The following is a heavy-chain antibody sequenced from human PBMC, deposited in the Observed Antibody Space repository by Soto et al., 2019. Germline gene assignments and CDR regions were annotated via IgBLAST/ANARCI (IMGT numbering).Heavy chain of an antibody. D-gene: IGHD6-13*01. CDR2: TYYRSKWYN. Sequence: PSETLSLTXAISGDSVSSNSAAWHWIRQSPSRGLGWLGRTYYRSKWYNDYAVSVKSRITINPDTSKNQFSLQPNSVTPEDTAVYYCARDLHPTPRISAAGLLDYWGQGTLVTVA. V-gene: IGHV6-1*01. CDR3: ARDLHPTPRISAAGLLDY. CDR1: GDSVSSNSAA. J-gene: IGHJ4*02.